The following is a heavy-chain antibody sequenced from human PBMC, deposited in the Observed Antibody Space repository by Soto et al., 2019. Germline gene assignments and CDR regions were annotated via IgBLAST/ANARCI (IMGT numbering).Heavy chain of an antibody. CDR1: GFTVSSNY. Sequence: PGGSLRLSCAASGFTVSSNYMSGVRQAPGKGLEWVSFIYSGGSTYYADSLKFRFTISRDNSKNTLYLQMNSRRAEDTAVYYCARGLLDSSGYYSWAPPRYYYYGMDVWGQGTTVTVSS. CDR2: IYSGGST. D-gene: IGHD3-22*01. CDR3: ARGLLDSSGYYSWAPPRYYYYGMDV. J-gene: IGHJ6*02. V-gene: IGHV3-53*01.